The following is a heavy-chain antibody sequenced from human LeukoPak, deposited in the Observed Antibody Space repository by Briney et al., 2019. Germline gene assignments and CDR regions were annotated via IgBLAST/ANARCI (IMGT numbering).Heavy chain of an antibody. Sequence: PGGSLRLXCAASGFTFSYYSFNWVRQAPGKGLEWIAYISISNNSRYYADSVKGRFTISRDNAKNSLYLQMNSLRVEDTAVYYCARETIYSDKVIDHWGQGTPVTVSS. CDR1: GFTFSYYS. V-gene: IGHV3-48*01. CDR2: ISISNNSR. CDR3: ARETIYSDKVIDH. D-gene: IGHD4-17*01. J-gene: IGHJ4*02.